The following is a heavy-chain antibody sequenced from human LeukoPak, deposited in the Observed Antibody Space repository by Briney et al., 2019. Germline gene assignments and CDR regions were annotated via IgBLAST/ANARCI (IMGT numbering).Heavy chain of an antibody. Sequence: ASVKVSCKASGYTFTSYGISWVRQAPGQGLEWMGWISAYNGNTNYAQKLQGRVTMTTDTSTSTAYMELRSLRSDDTAVYYCARGARRITIFGVPIGDWFDLWGQGTLVTVSS. CDR2: ISAYNGNT. CDR1: GYTFTSYG. J-gene: IGHJ5*02. D-gene: IGHD3-3*01. V-gene: IGHV1-18*01. CDR3: ARGARRITIFGVPIGDWFDL.